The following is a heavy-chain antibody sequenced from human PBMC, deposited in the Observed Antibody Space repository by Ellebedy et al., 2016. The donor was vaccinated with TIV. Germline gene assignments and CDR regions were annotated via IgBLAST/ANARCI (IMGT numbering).Heavy chain of an antibody. Sequence: GESLKISCAASGFTFSSYTTMSWVRQVPGKGLEWVANINQDGREKNYVDSVKGRFTISRDNAKNSLYLQMNSLRAEDTAIYYCARGWGETHGDVWGRGTTVTVSS. CDR3: ARGWGETHGDV. CDR2: INQDGREK. V-gene: IGHV3-7*03. J-gene: IGHJ6*02. CDR1: GFTFSSYT. D-gene: IGHD3-16*01.